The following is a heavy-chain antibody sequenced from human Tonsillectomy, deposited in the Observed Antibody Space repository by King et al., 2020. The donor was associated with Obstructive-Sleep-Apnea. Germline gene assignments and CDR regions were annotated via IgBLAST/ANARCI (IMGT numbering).Heavy chain of an antibody. Sequence: VQLVQSGGGVVQPGGSLKLSCAVSGFTFSTYTMYWVRQAPGKGLEWVSLISYDGGYKFYADSVKGRFTISRDNSQNNLSLQMNSLRAEDTALYYCARENYNDYPLVYGMDVWGQGTTVTVSS. D-gene: IGHD4-11*01. V-gene: IGHV3-30*04. J-gene: IGHJ6*02. CDR3: ARENYNDYPLVYGMDV. CDR1: GFTFSTYT. CDR2: ISYDGGYK.